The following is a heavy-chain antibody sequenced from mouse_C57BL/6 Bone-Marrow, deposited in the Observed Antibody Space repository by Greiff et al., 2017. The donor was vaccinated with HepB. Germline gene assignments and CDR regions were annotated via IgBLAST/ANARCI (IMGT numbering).Heavy chain of an antibody. V-gene: IGHV1-52*01. Sequence: VQLQQPGAELVRPGSSVKLSCKASGYTFTSYWMHWVKQRPIQGLEWIGNIDPSDSETHYNQKFKDKATLTVDKSSSTAYMQLSSLTSEDSAVYYCARGYDGYLYYFDYWGQGTTLTVSS. CDR3: ARGYDGYLYYFDY. CDR2: IDPSDSET. J-gene: IGHJ2*01. CDR1: GYTFTSYW. D-gene: IGHD2-3*01.